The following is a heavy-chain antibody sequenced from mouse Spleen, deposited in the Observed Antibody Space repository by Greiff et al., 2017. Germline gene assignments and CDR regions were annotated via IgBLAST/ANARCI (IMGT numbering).Heavy chain of an antibody. CDR1: GFTFSDYG. CDR2: ISSGSSTI. J-gene: IGHJ2*01. D-gene: IGHD4-1*01. Sequence: EVQLVEPGGGLVKPGGSLKLSCAASGFTFSDYGMHWVRQAPEKGLEWVAYISSGSSTIYYADTVKGRFTISRDNAKNTLFLQMTSLRSEDTAMYYCARGYWDVGDFDYWGQGTTLTVSS. CDR3: ARGYWDVGDFDY. V-gene: IGHV5-17*01.